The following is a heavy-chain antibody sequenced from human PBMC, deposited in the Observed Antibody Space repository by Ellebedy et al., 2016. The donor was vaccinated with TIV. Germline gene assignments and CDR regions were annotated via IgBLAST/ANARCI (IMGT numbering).Heavy chain of an antibody. J-gene: IGHJ4*02. CDR2: INQDGSEI. CDR1: GFTFSSYW. V-gene: IGHV3-7*03. Sequence: GGSLRLXXAASGFTFSSYWMHWIRQAPGKGLEWVANINQDGSEIHYVDSVKGRFTISRDNAKNSLYLQMNSLRAEDTAVYYCAIDLWNEPPSPMENWGQGTLVTVSS. CDR3: AIDLWNEPPSPMEN. D-gene: IGHD3-3*01.